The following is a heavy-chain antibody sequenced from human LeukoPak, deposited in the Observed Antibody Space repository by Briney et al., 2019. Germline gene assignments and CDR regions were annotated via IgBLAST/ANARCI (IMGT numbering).Heavy chain of an antibody. J-gene: IGHJ4*02. V-gene: IGHV1-2*02. CDR3: ARDLPGYSSSWYAGY. CDR2: INPNSGGT. D-gene: IGHD6-13*01. Sequence: ASVKVSCKASGYTFTDYYIHWVRQAPGQGLEWVGWINPNSGGTKYAQKFQGRVTMTRDTSISTAYMELRSLRSDDTAVYYCARDLPGYSSSWYAGYWGQGTLVTVSS. CDR1: GYTFTDYY.